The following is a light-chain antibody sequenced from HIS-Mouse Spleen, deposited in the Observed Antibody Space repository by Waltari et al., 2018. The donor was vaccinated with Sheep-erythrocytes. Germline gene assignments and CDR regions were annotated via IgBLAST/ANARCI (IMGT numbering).Light chain of an antibody. J-gene: IGLJ3*02. CDR2: SNN. V-gene: IGLV1-44*01. Sequence: QSVLTQPPSASGTPGQRVSISCSGSSSNIGSNTVNWYQQLPGTAPKLLIYSNNQRPSGVTDRFSGSKSGTSASRAISGLQSEDEADYYCAAWDDSLNGPMFGGGTKLTVL. CDR1: SSNIGSNT. CDR3: AAWDDSLNGPM.